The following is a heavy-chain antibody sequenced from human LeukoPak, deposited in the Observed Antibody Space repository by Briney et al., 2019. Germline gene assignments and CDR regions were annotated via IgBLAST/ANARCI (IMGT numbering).Heavy chain of an antibody. CDR2: IYASGNT. CDR3: ARGRGSSWYYFDS. CDR1: GGSISSYY. J-gene: IGHJ4*02. D-gene: IGHD6-13*01. Sequence: NASETLSLTCTVSGGSISSYYWSWVRQPAGKGLEWIGRIYASGNTNYNPSLKGRVTMTVDTSKNQFSLNLSSVTAADTAVYYCARGRGSSWYYFDSWGQGTLVTVSS. V-gene: IGHV4-4*07.